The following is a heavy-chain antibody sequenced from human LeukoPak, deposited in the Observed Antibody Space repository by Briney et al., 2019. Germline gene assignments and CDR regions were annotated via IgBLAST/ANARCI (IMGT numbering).Heavy chain of an antibody. J-gene: IGHJ4*02. Sequence: GGSLRLSCAASGFTFSSYAMSWVRQAPGKGLEWVANIKEDGSEKYYVDSVKGRFTISRDNAKNSLYLQMNSLRVEDTAVYYCARDPSTVTWDYWGQGNLVTVSS. CDR2: IKEDGSEK. D-gene: IGHD4-17*01. V-gene: IGHV3-7*01. CDR1: GFTFSSYA. CDR3: ARDPSTVTWDY.